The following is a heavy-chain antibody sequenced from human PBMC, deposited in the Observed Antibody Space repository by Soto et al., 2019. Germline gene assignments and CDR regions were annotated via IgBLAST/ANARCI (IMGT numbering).Heavy chain of an antibody. CDR2: ISSDGHHQ. J-gene: IGHJ4*02. CDR1: GFSFNDYA. D-gene: IGHD3-22*01. V-gene: IGHV3-30*03. CDR3: SRGTYYPQSSGLHADY. Sequence: PGGSLRLSCATSGFSFNDYAMYWVRHAPGQGLEWVAIISSDGHHQFYLDNLRGRFTVSRDNSKNTLYLQMNSLRPEDTAVYYCSRGTYYPQSSGLHADYWGPGTVVTVSS.